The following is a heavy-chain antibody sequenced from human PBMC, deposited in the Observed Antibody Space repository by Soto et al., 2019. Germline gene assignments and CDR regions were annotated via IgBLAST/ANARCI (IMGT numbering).Heavy chain of an antibody. CDR1: GYTFSNYY. V-gene: IGHV1-46*01. CDR3: ARDQGHREGFDY. Sequence: GASVKVSCKASGYTFSNYYIHWVRQAPGQGPEWMGIINSRSGDTNYAQSFQGRITMTRDPSTTTASMELSSLISEDTAVYYCARDQGHREGFDYWGQGTLVTVSS. CDR2: INSRSGDT. J-gene: IGHJ4*02.